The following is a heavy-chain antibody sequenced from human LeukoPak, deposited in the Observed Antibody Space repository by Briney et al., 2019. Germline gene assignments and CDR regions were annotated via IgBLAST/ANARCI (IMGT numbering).Heavy chain of an antibody. Sequence: QPGGSLRLSCAASGFTFSSYAMSWVRQAPGKGLEWVSAISGSGGSTYYADSVKGRFTISRDNSKNTLYLQMNSLRAEDTAVYYFAKNGIVVVPAAMRAFYFDYWGQGTLVTVSS. CDR3: AKNGIVVVPAAMRAFYFDY. CDR1: GFTFSSYA. V-gene: IGHV3-23*01. CDR2: ISGSGGST. J-gene: IGHJ4*02. D-gene: IGHD2-2*01.